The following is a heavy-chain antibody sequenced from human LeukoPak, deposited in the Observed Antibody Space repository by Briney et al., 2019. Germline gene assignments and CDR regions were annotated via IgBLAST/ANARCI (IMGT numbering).Heavy chain of an antibody. Sequence: GASVKVSCKASGHTFTGYYMHWVRQAPGQGLEWMGWINPNSGGTNYAQKFQGRVTMTRDTSISTAYMELSRLRSDDTAVYYCARGYFDWLTNWFDPWGQGTLVTVSS. CDR2: INPNSGGT. J-gene: IGHJ5*02. CDR1: GHTFTGYY. CDR3: ARGYFDWLTNWFDP. D-gene: IGHD3-9*01. V-gene: IGHV1-2*02.